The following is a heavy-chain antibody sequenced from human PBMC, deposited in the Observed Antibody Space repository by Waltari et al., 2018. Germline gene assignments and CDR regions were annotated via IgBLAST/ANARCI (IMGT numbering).Heavy chain of an antibody. CDR3: ARESGNRCGGDCYPLYYYYYYGMDV. CDR1: GFTFSSYS. D-gene: IGHD2-21*02. V-gene: IGHV3-48*01. J-gene: IGHJ6*02. CDR2: ISSSSSTI. Sequence: EVQLVESGGGLVQPGGSLRLSCAASGFTFSSYSMNWVRQAPGKGLEWVSYISSSSSTIYYADSVKGRFTISRDNAKNSLYLQMNSLRAEDTAVYYCARESGNRCGGDCYPLYYYYYYGMDVWGQGTTVTVSS.